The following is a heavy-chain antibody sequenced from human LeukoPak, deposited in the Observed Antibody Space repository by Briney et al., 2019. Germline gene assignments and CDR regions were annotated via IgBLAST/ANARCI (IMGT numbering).Heavy chain of an antibody. Sequence: PSETLSLTCTVSGGSISSSSYYWGWIRQPPGKGLEWIGSIYYSGSTYYNPSLKSRVTISVDTSKNQFSLKLSSVTAADTAVYYCARHVGDYYGSGSYLFYFDYWGQGTLVTVSS. J-gene: IGHJ4*02. D-gene: IGHD3-10*01. CDR1: GGSISSSSYY. CDR2: IYYSGST. CDR3: ARHVGDYYGSGSYLFYFDY. V-gene: IGHV4-39*01.